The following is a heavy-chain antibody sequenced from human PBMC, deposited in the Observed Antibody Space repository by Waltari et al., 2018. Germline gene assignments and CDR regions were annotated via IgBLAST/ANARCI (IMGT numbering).Heavy chain of an antibody. CDR3: AKDSRKNQLPGAVGYFDY. Sequence: EVQLVESGGGLVQPGRSLRLSCAASGFTFDDYAMHWVRQAPGKGLEWVSGISWISGSLVYWYSVKGRVTISTVNAKNALYLQMNSLRAEDTALYYCAKDSRKNQLPGAVGYFDYWGQGTLVTVSS. CDR2: ISWISGSL. CDR1: GFTFDDYA. J-gene: IGHJ4*02. V-gene: IGHV3-9*01. D-gene: IGHD2-2*01.